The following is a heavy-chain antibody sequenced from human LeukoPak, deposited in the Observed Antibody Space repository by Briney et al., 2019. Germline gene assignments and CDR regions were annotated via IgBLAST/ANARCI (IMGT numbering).Heavy chain of an antibody. CDR2: IRYDGSNK. V-gene: IGHV3-30*02. CDR1: GFTFSSYG. Sequence: GGSLRLSCAASGFTFSSYGMHWVRQAPGKGLEWVAFIRYDGSNKYYADSVRGRFTISRDNSKNTLYLQMNSLRAEDTAVYYCAKDMDRTSCYDYWGQGTLVTVSS. CDR3: AKDMDRTSCYDY. J-gene: IGHJ4*02. D-gene: IGHD2-2*01.